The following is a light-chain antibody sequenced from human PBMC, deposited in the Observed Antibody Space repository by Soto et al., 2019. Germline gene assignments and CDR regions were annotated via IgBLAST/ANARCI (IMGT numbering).Light chain of an antibody. Sequence: EMVLTQSPAALCLSPGERATLSCRASQSVSRSYLAWYQQKPGQAPRLLIYGASSRATGIPDRLSGSGSGTDFTLTISRLEPEDFAVYYCQQYGSSPLTFGGGTKVDIK. J-gene: IGKJ4*01. CDR3: QQYGSSPLT. CDR1: QSVSRSY. CDR2: GAS. V-gene: IGKV3-20*01.